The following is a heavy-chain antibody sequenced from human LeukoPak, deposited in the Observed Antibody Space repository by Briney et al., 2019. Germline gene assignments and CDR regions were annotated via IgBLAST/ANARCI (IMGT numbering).Heavy chain of an antibody. CDR2: ISSSSSTI. CDR3: AKDKKPTTIRGFYFDY. J-gene: IGHJ4*02. CDR1: GFTFSSYS. V-gene: IGHV3-48*04. Sequence: GGSLRLSCAASGFTFSSYSMNWVRQAPGKGLEWVSYISSSSSTIYYADSEKGRFTISRDNAKNSLYLQMNSLRAEDTALYYCAKDKKPTTIRGFYFDYWGQGTLVTVSS. D-gene: IGHD3-10*01.